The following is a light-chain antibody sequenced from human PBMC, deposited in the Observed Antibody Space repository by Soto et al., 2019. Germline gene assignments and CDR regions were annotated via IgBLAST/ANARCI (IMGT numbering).Light chain of an antibody. V-gene: IGLV2-11*01. CDR3: CSDAGSYPV. Sequence: QSALTQPRSVSGSPGQAVTISCTGTSSDVGGYNYVSWYQQHPCKAPKLMIYDVSKRPSGVPYRFSGSKSGNTAALTISGLQAEDEADYYCCSDAGSYPVFGGGTKLTVL. CDR1: SSDVGGYNY. J-gene: IGLJ3*02. CDR2: DVS.